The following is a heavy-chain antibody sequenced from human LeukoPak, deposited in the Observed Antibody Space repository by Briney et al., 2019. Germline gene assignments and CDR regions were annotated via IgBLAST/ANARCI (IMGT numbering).Heavy chain of an antibody. CDR3: ARDHGGSSGYYSY. J-gene: IGHJ4*02. D-gene: IGHD3-22*01. CDR1: GYTFTSYA. Sequence: AASVKVSCKASGYTFTSYAMHWVRQAPGQRLEWMGWSNAGNGNTKYSQEFQGRVTITRDTSASTAYMELSSLRSEDTAVYYCARDHGGSSGYYSYWGQGTLVTVSS. V-gene: IGHV1-3*02. CDR2: SNAGNGNT.